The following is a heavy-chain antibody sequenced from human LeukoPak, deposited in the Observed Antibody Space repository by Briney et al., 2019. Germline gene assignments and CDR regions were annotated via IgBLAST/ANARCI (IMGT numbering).Heavy chain of an antibody. V-gene: IGHV3-48*03. J-gene: IGHJ4*02. CDR1: GXTFSSYE. Sequence: GGSLRLSCAASGXTFSSYEMNWVRQAPGKGLEWVSYISSSGNTIYYADSVKGRFTISRDNAKNSLYLRMNSLRAEDTALYYCARGLGPDYWGQGTLVTVSS. D-gene: IGHD3-9*01. CDR2: ISSSGNTI. CDR3: ARGLGPDY.